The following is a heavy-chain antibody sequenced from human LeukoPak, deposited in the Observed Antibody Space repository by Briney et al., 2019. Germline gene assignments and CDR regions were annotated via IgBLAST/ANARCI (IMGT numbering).Heavy chain of an antibody. Sequence: PSETLSLTCTVSGGSVSSSSYYWGWIRQPPGKGLEWIGSIYYSGSTYYNPSLKSRVTISVDTSKNQFSLNLSSVTAADTAVYYCARLSGHIYRGYGNYFDYWGQGTLVTVSS. D-gene: IGHD5-12*01. CDR1: GGSVSSSSYY. CDR2: IYYSGST. J-gene: IGHJ4*02. CDR3: ARLSGHIYRGYGNYFDY. V-gene: IGHV4-39*01.